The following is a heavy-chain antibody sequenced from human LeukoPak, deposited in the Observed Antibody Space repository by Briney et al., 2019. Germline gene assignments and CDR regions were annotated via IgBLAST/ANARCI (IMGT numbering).Heavy chain of an antibody. CDR2: IKQDGSEK. CDR1: GFTFTGYW. CDR3: AKDIGSGSSWSGDGMDV. D-gene: IGHD6-13*01. J-gene: IGHJ6*02. V-gene: IGHV3-7*03. Sequence: GGSLRLSCAASGFTFTGYWMSWVRQAPGKGLEWVANIKQDGSEKYYVDSVKGRFTISRDNAKNSLYLQMNSLRAEDPALYYCAKDIGSGSSWSGDGMDVWGQGTTVTVSS.